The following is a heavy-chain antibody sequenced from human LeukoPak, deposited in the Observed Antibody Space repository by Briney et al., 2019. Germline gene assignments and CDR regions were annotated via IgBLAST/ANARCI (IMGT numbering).Heavy chain of an antibody. CDR1: GGSISSYY. CDR2: IYYSGST. Sequence: SETLSLTCTVSGGSISSYYWSWIRQPPGKGLEWIGYIYYSGSTNYNPSLKSRVTISVDTSKNQFSLKVSSVTAADTAVYYCARYDRSSPTYFDYWGQGSLVTVSS. CDR3: ARYDRSSPTYFDY. J-gene: IGHJ4*02. V-gene: IGHV4-59*08. D-gene: IGHD6-6*01.